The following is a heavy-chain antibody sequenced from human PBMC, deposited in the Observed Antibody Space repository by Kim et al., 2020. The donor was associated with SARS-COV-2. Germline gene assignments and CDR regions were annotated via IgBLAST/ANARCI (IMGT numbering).Heavy chain of an antibody. D-gene: IGHD5-18*01. V-gene: IGHV3-64D*09. CDR2: ISSNGGST. CDR3: VKGGYSYGRDEFYYYYGMDV. J-gene: IGHJ6*02. CDR1: GFTFSSYA. Sequence: GGSLRLSCSASGFTFSSYAMHWVRQAPGKGLEYVSAISSNGGSTYYADSVKGRFTISRDNSKNTLYLQMSSLRAEDTAVYYCVKGGYSYGRDEFYYYYGMDVWGQGTTVTVSS.